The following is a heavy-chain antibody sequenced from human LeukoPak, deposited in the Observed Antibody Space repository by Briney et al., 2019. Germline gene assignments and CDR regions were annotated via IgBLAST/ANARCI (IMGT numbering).Heavy chain of an antibody. CDR1: GYTFTSYY. V-gene: IGHV1-2*02. J-gene: IGHJ6*03. Sequence: GSSVKVSCKASGYTFTSYYMHWVRQAPGQGLEWMGWINPNSGGTNYAQKFQGRVTMTRDTSISTAYMELSRLRSDDTAMYYCARGVPGAYYYYYMDVWGKGTTVTVSS. D-gene: IGHD7-27*01. CDR2: INPNSGGT. CDR3: ARGVPGAYYYYYMDV.